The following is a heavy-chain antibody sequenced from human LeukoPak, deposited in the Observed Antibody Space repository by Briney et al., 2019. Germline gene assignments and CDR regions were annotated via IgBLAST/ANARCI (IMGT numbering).Heavy chain of an antibody. J-gene: IGHJ6*02. CDR2: IIPIFGTA. Sequence: EASVKVSCTASGGTFSSYAISWVRQAPGQGLEWMGGIIPIFGTANYAQKFQGRVTITADESTSTAYMELSSLRSEDTAVYYCARPRYDFWSGYYALYYYGMDVWGQGTTVTVSS. CDR1: GGTFSSYA. D-gene: IGHD3-3*01. CDR3: ARPRYDFWSGYYALYYYGMDV. V-gene: IGHV1-69*13.